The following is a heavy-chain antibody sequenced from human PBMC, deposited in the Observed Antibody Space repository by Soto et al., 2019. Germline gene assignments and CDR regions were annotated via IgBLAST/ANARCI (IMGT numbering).Heavy chain of an antibody. CDR1: GFTFSSYG. CDR3: AKSWEQLVLRGATIDY. V-gene: IGHV3-30*18. D-gene: IGHD6-6*01. J-gene: IGHJ4*02. CDR2: ISYDGSNK. Sequence: GGSLRLSCAASGFTFSSYGMHWVRQAPGKGLEWVAVISYDGSNKYYADSVKGRFTISRDNSKNTLYLQMNSLRAEDTAVYYCAKSWEQLVLRGATIDYWGQGTLVTVSS.